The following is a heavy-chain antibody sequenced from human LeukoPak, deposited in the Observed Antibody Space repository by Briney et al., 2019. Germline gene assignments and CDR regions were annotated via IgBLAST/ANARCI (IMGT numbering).Heavy chain of an antibody. CDR2: IYYSGIT. V-gene: IGHV4-59*12. CDR3: ARESPRSYYYMDV. CDR1: GGSISSYY. J-gene: IGHJ6*03. Sequence: SETLSLTCTVSGGSISSYYWNWIRQPPGKGLEWIGYIYYSGITNYNPSLKSRVTMSVDTSKNQFSLKLSSVTAADTAVYYCARESPRSYYYMDVWGKGTTVTVSS.